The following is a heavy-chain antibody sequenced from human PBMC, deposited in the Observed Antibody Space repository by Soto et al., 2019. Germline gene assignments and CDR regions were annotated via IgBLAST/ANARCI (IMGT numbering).Heavy chain of an antibody. V-gene: IGHV4-30-4*01. Sequence: QVQLQESGPGLVKPSQTLSLTCTVSCGSISGGGYYWSWIRQPPGKGLEWLGYISDSGSTYYNPSLESRIAMSLDTSKNQFSLKLTSVTAADTAVYYCARAPSFFDSWGQGTLVTVSS. D-gene: IGHD3-16*02. CDR2: ISDSGST. CDR1: CGSISGGGYY. J-gene: IGHJ4*02. CDR3: ARAPSFFDS.